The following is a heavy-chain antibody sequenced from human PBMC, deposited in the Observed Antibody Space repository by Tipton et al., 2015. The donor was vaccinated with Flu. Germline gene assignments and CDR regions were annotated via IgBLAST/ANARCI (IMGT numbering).Heavy chain of an antibody. CDR1: GYTFTSYD. D-gene: IGHD3-10*01. J-gene: IGHJ4*02. CDR3: ARSPPYYYGSGSLSPLDY. Sequence: VQLVQSGAEVKKPGASVKVSCKASGYTFTSYDINWVRQATGQGLEWMGWMNPNSGNTSYAQKLQGRVTMTTDTSTSTAYMELRSLRSDDTAVYYCARSPPYYYGSGSLSPLDYWGQGTLVTVSS. CDR2: MNPNSGNT. V-gene: IGHV1-8*01.